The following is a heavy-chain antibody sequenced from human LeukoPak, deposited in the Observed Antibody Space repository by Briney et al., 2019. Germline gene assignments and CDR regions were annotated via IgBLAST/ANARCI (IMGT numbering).Heavy chain of an antibody. D-gene: IGHD2-15*01. CDR1: GGSISSSSYY. CDR3: ARHADPDIVVVAAASSNWFDP. J-gene: IGHJ5*02. Sequence: SETLSLTCTVSGGSISSSSYYWGWIRQPPGKGLEWIGSIYYSGSTYYNPSLKSRVTISVDTSKNQFSLKLSSVTAADTAVYYCARHADPDIVVVAAASSNWFDPWGQGTLVTVSS. CDR2: IYYSGST. V-gene: IGHV4-39*01.